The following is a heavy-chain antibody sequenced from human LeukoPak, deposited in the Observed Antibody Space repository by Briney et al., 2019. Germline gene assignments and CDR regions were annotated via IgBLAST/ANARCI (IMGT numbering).Heavy chain of an antibody. J-gene: IGHJ4*02. CDR1: GFTFSNYA. Sequence: PGGSLRLSCAASGFTFSNYAMSWVRQAPGKGLEWVSVVSGGGGSTYYADSVKGRFTLSRDNSKNTLYLQMNSLRAEDTAAYYCAKANTFYYGWGSSFDYWGQGTLVTVSS. V-gene: IGHV3-23*01. CDR2: VSGGGGST. CDR3: AKANTFYYGWGSSFDY. D-gene: IGHD3-10*01.